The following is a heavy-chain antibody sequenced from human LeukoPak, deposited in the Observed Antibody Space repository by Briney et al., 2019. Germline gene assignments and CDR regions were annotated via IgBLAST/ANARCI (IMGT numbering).Heavy chain of an antibody. V-gene: IGHV3-21*01. J-gene: IGHJ4*02. CDR2: ISSSSSYI. D-gene: IGHD3-10*01. Sequence: KAGGSLRLSCAASGVTFSSYAMYWVRQAPGKGLEWVSSISSSSSYIYYADSVKGRFTISRDNAKNSLYLQMNSLRAEDTAVYYCARDRRSGGEAGPDYWGQGTLVTVSS. CDR3: ARDRRSGGEAGPDY. CDR1: GVTFSSYA.